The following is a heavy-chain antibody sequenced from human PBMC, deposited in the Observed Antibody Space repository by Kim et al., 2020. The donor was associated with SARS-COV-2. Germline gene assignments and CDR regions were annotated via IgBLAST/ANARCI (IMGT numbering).Heavy chain of an antibody. J-gene: IGHJ6*02. V-gene: IGHV1-69*13. CDR3: ARAAGADWLTYYYYYGMDV. CDR2: IIPIFGTA. Sequence: SVKVSCKASGGTFSSYAISWVRQAPGQGLEWMGVIIPIFGTANYAQKFQGRVTITADESTSTAYMELSSLRSEDTAVYYCARAAGADWLTYYYYYGMDVWGQGTTVTVSS. CDR1: GGTFSSYA. D-gene: IGHD3-9*01.